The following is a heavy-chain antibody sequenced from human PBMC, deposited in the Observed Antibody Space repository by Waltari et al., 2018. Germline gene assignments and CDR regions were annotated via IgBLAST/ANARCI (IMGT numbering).Heavy chain of an antibody. CDR1: GYIFIDYY. CDR3: VREALRGGQLDAFDT. J-gene: IGHJ3*02. CDR2: MHHDGSGT. D-gene: IGHD3-10*01. V-gene: IGHV1-2*02. Sequence: QVQLVQSGAEVEKPGASVKVSCKASGYIFIDYYIHWVRQAPGQGLEWMGLMHHDGSGTNYAQKLQGRVTMTRDKSKNTVYMELSSLQSDDTAVYYCVREALRGGQLDAFDTWGQGTMVTVS.